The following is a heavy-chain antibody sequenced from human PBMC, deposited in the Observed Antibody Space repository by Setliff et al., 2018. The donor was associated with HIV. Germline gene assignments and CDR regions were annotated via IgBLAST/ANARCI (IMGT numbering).Heavy chain of an antibody. J-gene: IGHJ3*01. D-gene: IGHD1-7*01. CDR3: TRGPGGTVPKPLEAFDV. Sequence: SETLSLTCAVSGYSISSGYYWGWVRQPPGKGLEWIGYVDYSGDTEYNPSLQSRATISRDPSKSQVSLTLNSATAADTAVYYCTRGPGGTVPKPLEAFDVWGRGAAVTVS. V-gene: IGHV4-38-2*01. CDR2: VDYSGDT. CDR1: GYSISSGYY.